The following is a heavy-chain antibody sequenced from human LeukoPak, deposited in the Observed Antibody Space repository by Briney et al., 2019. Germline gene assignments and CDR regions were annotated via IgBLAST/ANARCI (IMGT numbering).Heavy chain of an antibody. D-gene: IGHD4-23*01. Sequence: PGGSLRLSCAASGFTFSSYSMNWVRQAPWKGLEWVSAISGSGGSTYYADSVKGRVTISRDNSKNTLYLQMNSQRAEDTAVYYCAKSSSWSLMTTVVSYFDYWGQGTLVTVSS. CDR1: GFTFSSYS. CDR3: AKSSSWSLMTTVVSYFDY. CDR2: ISGSGGST. J-gene: IGHJ4*02. V-gene: IGHV3-23*01.